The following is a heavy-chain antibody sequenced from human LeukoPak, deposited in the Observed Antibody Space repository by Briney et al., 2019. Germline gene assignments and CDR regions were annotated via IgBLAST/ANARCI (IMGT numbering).Heavy chain of an antibody. D-gene: IGHD6-13*01. V-gene: IGHV3-21*03. J-gene: IGHJ4*02. CDR3: ARDRGGAAASDY. CDR2: ISSSFSYI. CDR1: GFTFSSYS. Sequence: KPGGSLRLSCAASGFTFSSYSMNWVRQAPGKGLEWVSSISSSFSYIYYADSVKGRFTISRDNAKNSLYLLMNSLRAEDTALYYCARDRGGAAASDYWGQGTLVTVSS.